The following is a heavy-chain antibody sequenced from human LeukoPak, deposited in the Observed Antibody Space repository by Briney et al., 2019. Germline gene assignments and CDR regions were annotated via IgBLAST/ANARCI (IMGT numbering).Heavy chain of an antibody. Sequence: PGGSLRLSCAASGFTFSSYGMHWVRQAPGKGLEWVAVISYDGSNKYYADSVKGRFTISRDNSKNTLYLQMNSLRAEDTAVYDCSVRMITFGGVIAEDFDYWGQGTLVTVSS. J-gene: IGHJ4*02. CDR1: GFTFSSYG. D-gene: IGHD3-16*02. CDR3: SVRMITFGGVIAEDFDY. V-gene: IGHV3-30*03. CDR2: ISYDGSNK.